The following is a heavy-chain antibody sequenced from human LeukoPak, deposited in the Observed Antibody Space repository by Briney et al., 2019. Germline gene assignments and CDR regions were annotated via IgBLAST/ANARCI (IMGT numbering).Heavy chain of an antibody. Sequence: GASVKVSCKASGYTFTSYYMHWVRQAPGQGLEWMGIINPSGGSTSYAQKFQGRVTMTRDMSTSTVYMELSSLRSEDTAVYYCARDLDIVAVVSATGLGYWGQGTLVTVSS. CDR3: ARDLDIVAVVSATGLGY. CDR2: INPSGGST. D-gene: IGHD2-15*01. V-gene: IGHV1-46*01. J-gene: IGHJ4*02. CDR1: GYTFTSYY.